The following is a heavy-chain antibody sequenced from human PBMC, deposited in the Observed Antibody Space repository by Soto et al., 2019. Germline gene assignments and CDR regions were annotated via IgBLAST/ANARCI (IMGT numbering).Heavy chain of an antibody. CDR1: GYTFSSYY. J-gene: IGHJ3*02. V-gene: IGHV1-46*01. D-gene: IGHD2-21*02. CDR2: INPSGGST. Sequence: ASVKVGCTASGYTFSSYYMHWVRNATGQGLEWMGIINPSGGSTSYAQKFQGRVTMTRDTSTSTVYIDRSRLISEGTAVYYCRGLGGGDCLDAVDIWGLGTMVT. CDR3: RGLGGGDCLDAVDI.